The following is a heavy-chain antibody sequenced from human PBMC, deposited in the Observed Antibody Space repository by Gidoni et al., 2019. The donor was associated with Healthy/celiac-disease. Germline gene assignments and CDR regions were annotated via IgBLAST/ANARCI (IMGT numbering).Heavy chain of an antibody. D-gene: IGHD3-3*01. CDR2: INSGGSTL. V-gene: IGHV3-48*03. CDR3: ARGRRRFLEWTSNALGREWCDP. CDR1: GFTFSSYD. Sequence: EVQLVASGGGLVQPGGSLRLSCADSGFTFSSYDRHWVRQAPGKGLEWFSYINSGGSTLYYADSVRGRVTISRDNAKNSLYLQMNSLRAEDTAVYYCARGRRRFLEWTSNALGREWCDPWGQGTLVTVSS. J-gene: IGHJ5*02.